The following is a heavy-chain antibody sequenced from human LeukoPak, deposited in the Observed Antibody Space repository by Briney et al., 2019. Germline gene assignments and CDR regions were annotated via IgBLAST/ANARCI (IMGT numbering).Heavy chain of an antibody. CDR3: ARVKAAHCSSTSCLSPYYGMDV. D-gene: IGHD2-2*01. CDR2: INPNSGGT. CDR1: GYTFTGYY. Sequence: ASVNVSCKASGYTFTGYYMHWVRQAPGQGHEWKGWINPNSGGTNYAQKFQRRDTMTRDTSISTAYMELSRLRSDDTAVYYCARVKAAHCSSTSCLSPYYGMDVWGQGTTVTVSS. J-gene: IGHJ6*02. V-gene: IGHV1-2*02.